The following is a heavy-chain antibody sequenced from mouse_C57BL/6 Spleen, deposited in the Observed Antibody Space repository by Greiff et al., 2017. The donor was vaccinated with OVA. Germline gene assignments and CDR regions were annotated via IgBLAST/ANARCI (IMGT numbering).Heavy chain of an antibody. CDR3: ARHECPFDY. D-gene: IGHD6-1*01. CDR1: GYTFSSYW. J-gene: IGHJ2*01. V-gene: IGHV1-82*01. CDR2: LYPGDGDT. Sequence: QVHLKQSGPELVKPGASVKISCKASGYTFSSYWMHWVKQRPGKGLEWIGRLYPGDGDTNYNGKFKGKATLTADTSSSTAYMQLRSLTYEDSAVYFCARHECPFDYWGQGTTLTVSS.